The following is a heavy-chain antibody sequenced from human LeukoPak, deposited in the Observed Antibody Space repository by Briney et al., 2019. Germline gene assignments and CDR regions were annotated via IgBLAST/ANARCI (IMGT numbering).Heavy chain of an antibody. CDR3: TTGEPEPRNYDFWTGYYADYDY. Sequence: GVSLRLSCAASGFTFSSYAMSWVRLAPGKGLEWVSAISGSSDTTYFADSVKGRFTISRDNSKNTLYLQMNSLKTEDTAVYYCTTGEPEPRNYDFWTGYYADYDYWGQGTLVTVSS. V-gene: IGHV3-23*01. D-gene: IGHD3/OR15-3a*01. J-gene: IGHJ4*02. CDR2: ISGSSDTT. CDR1: GFTFSSYA.